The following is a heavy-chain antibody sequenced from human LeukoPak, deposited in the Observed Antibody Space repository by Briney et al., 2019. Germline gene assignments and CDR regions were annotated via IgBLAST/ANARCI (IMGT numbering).Heavy chain of an antibody. V-gene: IGHV4-39*01. J-gene: IGHJ4*02. Sequence: PSETLSLTCSVSGDSIIRSGNYWGWIRQAPGKGLAWVANIYSGGTTYYNPSLKSRVIISVDTSKNQVSLKLSSVTAADTAFYYCASRPFSSLDYWGQGTLVSVSS. CDR2: IYSGGTT. CDR3: ASRPFSSLDY. D-gene: IGHD2/OR15-2a*01. CDR1: GDSIIRSGNY.